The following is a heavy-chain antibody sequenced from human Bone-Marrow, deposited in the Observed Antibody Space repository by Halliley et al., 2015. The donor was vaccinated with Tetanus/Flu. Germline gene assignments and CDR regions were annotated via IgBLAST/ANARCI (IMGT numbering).Heavy chain of an antibody. CDR1: GFGFRYYG. CDR2: TWNDGINK. Sequence: SLRLSCAGSGFGFRYYGMHWVRQAPGKGLEWVAVTWNDGINKYYGDSVKGRFTVSRDDSKNTLYLQMNSLRVEDTAVYYCARDDGSRLGFYPPDVGGQGTTVTVSS. V-gene: IGHV3-33*01. CDR3: ARDDGSRLGFYPPDV. D-gene: IGHD6-13*01. J-gene: IGHJ6*02.